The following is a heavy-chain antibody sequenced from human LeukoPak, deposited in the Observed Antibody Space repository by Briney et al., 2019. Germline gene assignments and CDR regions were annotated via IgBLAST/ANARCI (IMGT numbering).Heavy chain of an antibody. CDR3: ARRAGDYSHPYDY. D-gene: IGHD3-22*01. J-gene: IGHJ4*02. V-gene: IGHV3-53*01. CDR1: GLTVSSNC. Sequence: GGSLRLSCAASGLTVSSNCMSWVRQAPGKGLEWVSFIYSGGSTYYTDTGKGRFTISRDNYKNTLYLQMNSLRAEDTAVYYCARRAGDYSHPYDYWGQGILVTVSS. CDR2: IYSGGST.